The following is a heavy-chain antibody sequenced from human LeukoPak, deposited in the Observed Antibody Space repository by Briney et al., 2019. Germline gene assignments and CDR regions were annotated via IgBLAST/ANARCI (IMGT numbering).Heavy chain of an antibody. V-gene: IGHV4-59*01. Sequence: SETLSLTCTVSGGSISSYYWSWIRQPPGKGLEWIGYIYTSGSTNYNPSLKSRVTISVDTSKNQFSLKLSSVTAADTAVYYCAKEAYQTRQWLARGGTGYWGQGTLVTVSS. CDR1: GGSISSYY. D-gene: IGHD6-19*01. CDR3: AKEAYQTRQWLARGGTGY. CDR2: IYTSGST. J-gene: IGHJ4*02.